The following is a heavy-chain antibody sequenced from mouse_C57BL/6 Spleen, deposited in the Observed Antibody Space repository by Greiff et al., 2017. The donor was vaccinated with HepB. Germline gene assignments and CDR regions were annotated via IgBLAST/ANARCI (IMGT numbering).Heavy chain of an antibody. V-gene: IGHV5-17*01. CDR2: ISSGSSTI. Sequence: EVKVVESGGGLVKPGGSLKLSCAASGFTFSDYGMHWVRQAPEKGLEWVAYISSGSSTIYYADTVKGRFTISRDNAKNTLFLQMTSLRSEDTAMYYCARVAYGYSNYAYYFDYWGQGTTLTVSS. CDR1: GFTFSDYG. J-gene: IGHJ2*01. D-gene: IGHD2-5*01. CDR3: ARVAYGYSNYAYYFDY.